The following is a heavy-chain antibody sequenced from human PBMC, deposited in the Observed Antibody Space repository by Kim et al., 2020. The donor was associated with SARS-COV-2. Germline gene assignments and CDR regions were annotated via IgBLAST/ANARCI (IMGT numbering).Heavy chain of an antibody. J-gene: IGHJ4*02. CDR3: ARRGTAIVTLDY. CDR1: GYTFSDYY. CDR2: INPNSGDT. V-gene: IGHV1-2*02. Sequence: ASVKVSCKASGYTFSDYYMYWVRQAPGQGLEWMGWINPNSGDTNYAQNFQGRVTMTRDTSISTVYMELSGLRSDDTAVYHCARRGTAIVTLDYWGQGTLVTVSS. D-gene: IGHD5-18*01.